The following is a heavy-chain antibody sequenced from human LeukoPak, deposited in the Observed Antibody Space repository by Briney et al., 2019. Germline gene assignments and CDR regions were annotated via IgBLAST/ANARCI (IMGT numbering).Heavy chain of an antibody. J-gene: IGHJ4*02. V-gene: IGHV4-59*08. CDR2: IYFTGST. Sequence: SETLSLTCTVSGGSISSYYWSWIRQPPGRGLEWIGYIYFTGSTSYNPSLKSRVTISVDTSRNQFSLELSSVTAADTAVYYCARLFASGQGLFDYWGQGTLVTVSS. CDR3: ARLFASGQGLFDY. CDR1: GGSISSYY. D-gene: IGHD2-15*01.